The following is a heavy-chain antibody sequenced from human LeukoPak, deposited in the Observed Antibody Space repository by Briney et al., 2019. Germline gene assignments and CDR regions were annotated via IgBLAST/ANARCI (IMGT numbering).Heavy chain of an antibody. D-gene: IGHD6-19*01. CDR2: ISAYNGNT. J-gene: IGHJ4*02. Sequence: ASVKVSCKASGYTFTSYGISWVRQAPGQGLEWMGWISAYNGNTNYAQKLQGRVTMTTDTSTSTAYMELRSLRSDDTAVYYCARVAVATGDYENVDYWVQGTLVTVSS. CDR3: ARVAVATGDYENVDY. V-gene: IGHV1-18*01. CDR1: GYTFTSYG.